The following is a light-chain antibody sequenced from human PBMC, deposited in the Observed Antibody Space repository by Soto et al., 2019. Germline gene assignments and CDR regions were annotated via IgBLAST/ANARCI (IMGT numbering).Light chain of an antibody. J-gene: IGLJ2*01. CDR1: SSDVGSYNL. CDR3: CSYVGSSTLGVV. Sequence: QSALTQPASVSGSPGQSITISCTGTSSDVGSYNLVSWYQQHPGKAPKLMIYEGSKRPSGVSNRFSGSKSGNTASLTISGLQAEDEADYYCCSYVGSSTLGVVFGGGTKLTVL. CDR2: EGS. V-gene: IGLV2-23*01.